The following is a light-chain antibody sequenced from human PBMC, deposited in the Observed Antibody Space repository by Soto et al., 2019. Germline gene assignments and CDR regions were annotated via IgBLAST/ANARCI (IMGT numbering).Light chain of an antibody. CDR3: MQALTAPPT. CDR1: LSFLNSNGYNY. CDR2: LGS. Sequence: EIVMTQSPLSLPVTPGEPASTSFSSSLSFLNSNGYNYLDWYLQKPGQSPQLLIYLGSNRAPGVPDRFSGSGSGTDFTLKISRVEAEDVGVYHCMQALTAPPTFGQGTRWIS. J-gene: IGKJ1*01. V-gene: IGKV2-28*01.